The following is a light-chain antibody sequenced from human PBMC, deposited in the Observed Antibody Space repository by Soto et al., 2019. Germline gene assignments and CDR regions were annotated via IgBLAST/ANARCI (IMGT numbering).Light chain of an antibody. CDR1: SSDIGGYNA. CDR3: SSSAGLYRYLV. Sequence: QSVLTQPPSASGSPGQSVTISCTGTSSDIGGYNAVYWYQQHPGKAPRLMIYEVNKRPSGVPDRFSGSKSGYTASLTVAGLETEDEAFYYRSSSAGLYRYLVFGGGTKLTVL. CDR2: EVN. V-gene: IGLV2-8*01. J-gene: IGLJ3*02.